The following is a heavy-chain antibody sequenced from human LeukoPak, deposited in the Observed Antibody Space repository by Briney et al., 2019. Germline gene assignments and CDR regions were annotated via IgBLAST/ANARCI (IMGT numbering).Heavy chain of an antibody. V-gene: IGHV4-39*01. Sequence: SETLSLTCTVSVGSISRSSYYWGWIRQPPGKGLEWIGSIYYSGSTYYNPSLKSRVTISVDTSKNQFSLKLSSVTAADTAVYYRARHPYSYGSSDYWGQGTLVTVSS. D-gene: IGHD5-18*01. J-gene: IGHJ4*02. CDR3: ARHPYSYGSSDY. CDR1: VGSISRSSYY. CDR2: IYYSGST.